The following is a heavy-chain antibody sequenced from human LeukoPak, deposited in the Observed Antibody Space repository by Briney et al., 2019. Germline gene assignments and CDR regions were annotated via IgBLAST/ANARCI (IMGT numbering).Heavy chain of an antibody. CDR1: GFSFSGYY. V-gene: IGHV1-2*02. D-gene: IGHD1-26*01. Sequence: ASLNVSCKASGFSFSGYYIHWVRQAPGQGLEWMGWIDPNNGGTTYAQKSQGRVTMTRDTSISTAYMELSRLRSDDTAVYYCAREMFFGGSYLADYCYYGMDVWGQGTTVTVSS. CDR2: IDPNNGGT. J-gene: IGHJ6*02. CDR3: AREMFFGGSYLADYCYYGMDV.